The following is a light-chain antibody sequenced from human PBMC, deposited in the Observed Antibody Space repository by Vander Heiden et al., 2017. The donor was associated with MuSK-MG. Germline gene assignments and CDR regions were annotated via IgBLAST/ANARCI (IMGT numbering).Light chain of an antibody. CDR1: ALPRQY. V-gene: IGLV3-25*03. Sequence: SYELPQPPSVSVSPGQPARITCPGDALPRQYAYWYQQTPGQAPVLVIYNDSERRSGMPERFSGSSSGTTVTVTTSGVQAEDEADYYCHSADSSGNYVVFGGGTKLTVL. CDR2: NDS. J-gene: IGLJ2*01. CDR3: HSADSSGNYVV.